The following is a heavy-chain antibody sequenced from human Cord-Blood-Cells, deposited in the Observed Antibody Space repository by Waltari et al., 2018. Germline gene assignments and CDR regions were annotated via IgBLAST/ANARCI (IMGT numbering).Heavy chain of an antibody. CDR3: ARSCSSTSCYYYYYYGMDV. Sequence: QVQLVQSGAEVKKPGASVKVSCTASGYTFTSYGISWVRQAPGQGLEWMGWISAYNGNTNYAQKLQGRVTMTTDTSTSTAYMELRSLRSDDTAVYYCARSCSSTSCYYYYYYGMDVWGQGTTVTVSS. CDR1: GYTFTSYG. J-gene: IGHJ6*02. CDR2: ISAYNGNT. V-gene: IGHV1-18*01. D-gene: IGHD2-2*01.